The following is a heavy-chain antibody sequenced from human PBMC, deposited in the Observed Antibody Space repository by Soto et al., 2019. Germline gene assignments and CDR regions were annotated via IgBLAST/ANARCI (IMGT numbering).Heavy chain of an antibody. CDR2: INHSGST. CDR1: GGSFSGYY. V-gene: IGHV4-34*01. J-gene: IGHJ5*02. CDR3: ARGPTLRLGELSSLGPGS. Sequence: QVQLQQWGAGLLKPSETLSLPCAVYGGSFSGYYWCWIRQPPGKGLEWIGEINHSGSTTYNPSLKSRVTISVDTSKNQFSLKLSSVTGADTAVYYCARGPTLRLGELSSLGPGSWGQGTLVTVSS. D-gene: IGHD3-16*02.